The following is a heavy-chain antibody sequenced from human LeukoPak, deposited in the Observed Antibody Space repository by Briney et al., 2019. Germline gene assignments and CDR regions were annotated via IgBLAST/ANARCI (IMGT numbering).Heavy chain of an antibody. CDR3: ARRFNWNHNAFDI. V-gene: IGHV3-11*01. Sequence: GGPLRLSCAASGFTFSDYYMSWIRQAPGKGLEWVSYISSSGSTIYYADSVKGRFTISRDNAKNSLYLQMNSLRAEDTAVYYCARRFNWNHNAFDIWGQGTMVTVSS. J-gene: IGHJ3*02. CDR1: GFTFSDYY. D-gene: IGHD1-20*01. CDR2: ISSSGSTI.